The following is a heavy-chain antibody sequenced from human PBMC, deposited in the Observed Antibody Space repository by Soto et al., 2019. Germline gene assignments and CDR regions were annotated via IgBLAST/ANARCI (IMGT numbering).Heavy chain of an antibody. CDR1: GFSFSTYG. CDR3: AKEGYLGSGTDFRHYFDS. V-gene: IGHV3-30*18. Sequence: PGGSLRLSCATSGFSFSTYGVHWVRQAPGKGLEWVATMSYDGSNKFYGDSVKGRFTISRDNPKNTLYLQMNNLRPDDTAVYYCAKEGYLGSGTDFRHYFDSWGQGTLVTVSS. D-gene: IGHD3-10*01. J-gene: IGHJ4*02. CDR2: MSYDGSNK.